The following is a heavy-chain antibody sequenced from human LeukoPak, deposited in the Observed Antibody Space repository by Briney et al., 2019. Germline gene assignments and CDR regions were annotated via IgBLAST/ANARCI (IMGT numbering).Heavy chain of an antibody. CDR3: ARNRGDSNGYYYYYYGMDV. J-gene: IGHJ6*02. Sequence: EASVKVSCKASGYTFTSYAMHWVRQAPGQRLEWMGWINAGNGNTKYSQKFQGRVTITRDTSASTAYMELSSLRSEDTAVYYCARNRGDSNGYYYYYYGMDVWGQGTTVTVSS. CDR2: INAGNGNT. V-gene: IGHV1-3*01. D-gene: IGHD3-22*01. CDR1: GYTFTSYA.